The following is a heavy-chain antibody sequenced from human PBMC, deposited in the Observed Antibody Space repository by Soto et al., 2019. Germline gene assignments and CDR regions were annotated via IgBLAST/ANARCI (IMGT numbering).Heavy chain of an antibody. Sequence: GESLKISCQASGYTCTKYWVGWVRQMPGKGLEWMGIIYPDDSDTRYSPSFQGHVTISADKSISTAYLQWSSLKASDSATYYCARRDMLTGYVYFDYWGQGTQVTVSS. CDR2: IYPDDSDT. V-gene: IGHV5-51*01. CDR3: ARRDMLTGYVYFDY. D-gene: IGHD3-9*01. J-gene: IGHJ4*02. CDR1: GYTCTKYW.